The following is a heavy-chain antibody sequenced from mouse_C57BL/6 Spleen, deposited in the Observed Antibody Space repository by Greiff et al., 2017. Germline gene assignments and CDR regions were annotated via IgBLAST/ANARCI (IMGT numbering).Heavy chain of an antibody. D-gene: IGHD2-3*01. Sequence: QVQLQQSGPGLVQPSQSLSITCTVSGFSLTSYGVHWVRQPPGKGLEWLGVIWSGGSTDSNAAFISRLSISKDNSKSQVFCKMNSLQADDTAIYYCAKMDGYYETFACWGQGTLVTVSA. J-gene: IGHJ3*01. CDR2: IWSGGST. CDR3: AKMDGYYETFAC. CDR1: GFSLTSYG. V-gene: IGHV2-4*01.